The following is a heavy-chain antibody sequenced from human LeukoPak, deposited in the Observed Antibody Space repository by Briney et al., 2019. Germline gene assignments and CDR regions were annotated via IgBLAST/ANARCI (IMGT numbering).Heavy chain of an antibody. J-gene: IGHJ4*02. CDR2: IYPGDSDT. V-gene: IGHV5-51*01. D-gene: IGHD3-16*02. Sequence: GESLKISCKGSGYSFTSYWIGWVRPMPGKGLEWMGIIYPGDSDTRYSPSFQGQVTISADKSISTAYLQWSSLKASDTAMYYCARQDYDYVWGSYRPPDYWGQGTLVTVSS. CDR3: ARQDYDYVWGSYRPPDY. CDR1: GYSFTSYW.